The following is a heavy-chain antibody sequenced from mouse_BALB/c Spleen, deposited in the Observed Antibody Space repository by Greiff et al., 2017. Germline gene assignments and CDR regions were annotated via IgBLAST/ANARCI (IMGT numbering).Heavy chain of an antibody. CDR1: GYAFSSYW. CDR2: IYPGDGDT. CDR3: ARGFAY. J-gene: IGHJ3*01. Sequence: VMLVESGAELVRPGSSVKISCKASGYAFSSYWMNWVKQRPGQGLEWIGQIYPGDGDTNYNGKFKGKATLTADKSSSTAYMQLSSLTSEDSAVYFCARGFAYWGQGTLVTVSA. V-gene: IGHV1-80*01.